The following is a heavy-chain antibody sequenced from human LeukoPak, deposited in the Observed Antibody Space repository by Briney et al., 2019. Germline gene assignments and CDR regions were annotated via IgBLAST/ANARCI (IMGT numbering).Heavy chain of an antibody. CDR1: GFTFSDYY. D-gene: IGHD2-2*01. J-gene: IGHJ3*02. CDR3: ARWGYCTSTSCQAGAFDI. V-gene: IGHV3-11*01. CDR2: ISSSGSTI. Sequence: PGGSLRLSCAASGFTFSDYYMSWTRQAPGKRLEWVSYISSSGSTIYYADSVKGRFTISRDNAKNSLYLQMNSLRAEDTAVYFCARWGYCTSTSCQAGAFDIWGQGTMVTVSS.